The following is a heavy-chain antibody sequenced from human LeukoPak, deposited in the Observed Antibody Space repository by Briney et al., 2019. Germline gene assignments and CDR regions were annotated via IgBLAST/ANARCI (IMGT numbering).Heavy chain of an antibody. J-gene: IGHJ6*03. CDR3: AKTITYYYYMDV. CDR2: ISGSGGST. V-gene: IGHV3-23*01. CDR1: GFTFSSYA. Sequence: GGSLRLSCAASGFTFSSYAMSWVRRAPGKGLEWASAISGSGGSTYYADSVKGRFTISRDNSKNTLYLQMNSLRAEDTAVYYCAKTITYYYYMDVWGKGTTVTVSS.